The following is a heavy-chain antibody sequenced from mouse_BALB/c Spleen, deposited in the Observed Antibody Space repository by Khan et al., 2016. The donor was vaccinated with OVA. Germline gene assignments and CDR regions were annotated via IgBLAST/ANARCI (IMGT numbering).Heavy chain of an antibody. V-gene: IGHV1S41*01. CDR1: GYTFTSYW. D-gene: IGHD1-1*01. CDR2: IGPGSGSA. Sequence: DLVEPGASVKLSCKASGYTFTSYWINWIKARPGQGLEWIGQIGPGSGSAYYNELFKGKATLTVDTSSSTVYIQLSSLSSEDSAVYFCARSNYYGRGLYAMDYWGQGTSVTVSS. CDR3: ARSNYYGRGLYAMDY. J-gene: IGHJ4*01.